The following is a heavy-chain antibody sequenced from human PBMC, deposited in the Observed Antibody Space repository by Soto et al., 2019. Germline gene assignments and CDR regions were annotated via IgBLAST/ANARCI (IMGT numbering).Heavy chain of an antibody. CDR2: IIPIFGTA. CDR3: ARGGGYCISTSCRGYYYYGMDV. V-gene: IGHV1-69*12. J-gene: IGHJ6*02. CDR1: GGTFSSYA. D-gene: IGHD2-2*01. Sequence: QVQLVQSGAEVKKPGSSVKVSCKASGGTFSSYAISWVRQAPGQGLEWMGGIIPIFGTANYAQKFQGRVTITADESTSTAYMELSSLRSEDTDVYYCARGGGYCISTSCRGYYYYGMDVWGQGTTVTVSS.